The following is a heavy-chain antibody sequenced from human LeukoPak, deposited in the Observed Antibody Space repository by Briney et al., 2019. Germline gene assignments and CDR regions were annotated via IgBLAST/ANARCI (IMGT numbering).Heavy chain of an antibody. D-gene: IGHD6-6*01. CDR2: MNPNSGST. CDR3: ARAGKGSSSSHEAGLDY. J-gene: IGHJ4*02. Sequence: GASVKVSCKASGYTFTSYDINWVRQATGQGLEWMGWMNPNSGSTSYAQKFQGRVTMTRDTSTSTVYMELSSLRSEDTAVYYCARAGKGSSSSHEAGLDYWGQGTLVTVSS. V-gene: IGHV1-8*01. CDR1: GYTFTSYD.